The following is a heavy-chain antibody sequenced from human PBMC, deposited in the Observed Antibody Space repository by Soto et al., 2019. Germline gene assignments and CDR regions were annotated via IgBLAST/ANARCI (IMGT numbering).Heavy chain of an antibody. CDR1: GFTFDDYA. CDR2: ISWNSGSI. Sequence: HPGGSLRLSCAASGFTFDDYAMHWVRQAPGKGLEWVSGISWNSGSIGYADSVKGRFTISRDNAKNSLYLQMNSLRAEDTALYYCAKSGGDRAKEYYFDYWGQGTLVTVSS. J-gene: IGHJ4*02. D-gene: IGHD2-21*01. V-gene: IGHV3-9*01. CDR3: AKSGGDRAKEYYFDY.